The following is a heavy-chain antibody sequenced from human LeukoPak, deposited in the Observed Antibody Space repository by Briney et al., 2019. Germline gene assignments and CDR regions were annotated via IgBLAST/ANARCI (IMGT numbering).Heavy chain of an antibody. J-gene: IGHJ4*02. V-gene: IGHV3-21*01. D-gene: IGHD5-24*01. CDR3: ARWSMATNGYYFDY. CDR2: ISSSSSYI. CDR1: GFTFSNYS. Sequence: GGSLILSCAASGFTFSNYSINWVRQAPGKGLEWVSSISSSSSYIYYADSVKGRFTISRDNAKNSLYLQMNSLRAEDTAVYYCARWSMATNGYYFDYWGQGTLVTVSS.